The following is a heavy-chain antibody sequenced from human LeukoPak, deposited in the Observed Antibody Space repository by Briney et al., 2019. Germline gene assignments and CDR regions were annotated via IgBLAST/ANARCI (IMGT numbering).Heavy chain of an antibody. CDR3: ARFEYSSSSGPGDY. CDR1: GFTSSSYS. Sequence: GGSLRLSCAASGFTSSSYSMNWVRQAPGKGLEWVSSISSSSSYIYYADSVKGRFTISRDNAKNSLYLQMNSLRAEDTAVYYCARFEYSSSSGPGDYWGQGTLVTVSS. V-gene: IGHV3-21*01. CDR2: ISSSSSYI. J-gene: IGHJ4*02. D-gene: IGHD6-6*01.